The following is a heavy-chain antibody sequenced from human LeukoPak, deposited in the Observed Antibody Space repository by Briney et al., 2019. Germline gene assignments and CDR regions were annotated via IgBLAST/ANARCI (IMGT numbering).Heavy chain of an antibody. D-gene: IGHD3-10*01. CDR3: ARQTGSGLFSLP. J-gene: IGHJ4*02. Sequence: PSETLSLTCTVSGDSISSSNCYWGWIRQPPGKGLEWIGSIYFSGGTYYNASLKSRVTISVDTSKDQFSLKLSSVTAADTAVYYCARQTGSGLFSLPGGQGTLVTVSS. CDR1: GDSISSSNCY. CDR2: IYFSGGT. V-gene: IGHV4-39*01.